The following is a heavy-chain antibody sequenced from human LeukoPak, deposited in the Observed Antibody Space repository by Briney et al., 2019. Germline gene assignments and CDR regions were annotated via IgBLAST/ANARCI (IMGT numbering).Heavy chain of an antibody. CDR3: ARDSVPHCSSTSCYRNDAFDI. CDR1: GVSISSYY. V-gene: IGHV4-59*01. D-gene: IGHD2-2*02. CDR2: IYYSGST. Sequence: SETLSLTCTVSGVSISSYYWSWIRQPPGKGLEWIGYIYYSGSTNYNPSLKSRVTISVDTSKNQFSLKLSSVTAADTAVYYCARDSVPHCSSTSCYRNDAFDIWGQGTMVTISS. J-gene: IGHJ3*02.